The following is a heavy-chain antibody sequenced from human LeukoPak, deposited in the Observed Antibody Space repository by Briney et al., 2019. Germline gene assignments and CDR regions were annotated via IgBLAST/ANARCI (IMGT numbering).Heavy chain of an antibody. CDR2: ISSSSSTI. CDR3: AKEEGYCSSTSCYTFPWGYYGMDV. Sequence: PGGSLRLSCAASGFTFSSYSMNWVRQAPGKGLEWVSYISSSSSTIYYADSVKGRFTISRDNSKNTLYLQMNSLRAEDTAVYYCAKEEGYCSSTSCYTFPWGYYGMDVWGQGTTVTVSS. D-gene: IGHD2-2*02. CDR1: GFTFSSYS. V-gene: IGHV3-48*01. J-gene: IGHJ6*02.